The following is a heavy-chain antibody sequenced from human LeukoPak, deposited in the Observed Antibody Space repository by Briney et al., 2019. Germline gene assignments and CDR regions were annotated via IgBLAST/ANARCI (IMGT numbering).Heavy chain of an antibody. J-gene: IGHJ4*02. Sequence: GGSLRLSCAASGFAVSDNYMSWVRQAPGKELEWVSVLYSGGRAYYADSVKGRFTISRDNSKNTLYLQMNSLRAEDTAVYYCARVIVEPAPSFYDSSGYYYDADYWGREPWSPSL. CDR3: ARVIVEPAPSFYDSSGYYYDADY. D-gene: IGHD3-22*01. CDR2: LYSGGRA. V-gene: IGHV3-66*01. CDR1: GFAVSDNY.